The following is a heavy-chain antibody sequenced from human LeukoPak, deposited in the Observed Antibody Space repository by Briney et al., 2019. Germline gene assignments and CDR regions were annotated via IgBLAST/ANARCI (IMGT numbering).Heavy chain of an antibody. V-gene: IGHV3-53*01. CDR3: ARAGRVGYNYADY. J-gene: IGHJ4*02. CDR1: GLTVSSNY. Sequence: GGSLRLSCAASGLTVSSNYMSWVRPAPGKGLEWVSVIYSGGSTYYADSVKGRFAISRDNSKNTLYFQMNSLRAEDTAVYYCARAGRVGYNYADYWGQGTLVTVSS. D-gene: IGHD5-24*01. CDR2: IYSGGST.